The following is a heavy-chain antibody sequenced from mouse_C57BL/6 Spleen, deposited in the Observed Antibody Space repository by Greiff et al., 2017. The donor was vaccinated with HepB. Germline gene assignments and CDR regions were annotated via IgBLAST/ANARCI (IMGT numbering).Heavy chain of an antibody. CDR3: ARDFGAMDY. CDR1: GFTFSSYA. V-gene: IGHV5-4*01. J-gene: IGHJ4*01. CDR2: ISDGGSYT. Sequence: EVQLVESGGGLVKPGGSLKLSCAASGFTFSSYAMSWVRQTPEKRLEWVATISDGGSYTYYPDNVKGRFTISRDNAKNNLYLQMSHLKSEDTAMYYCARDFGAMDYWGQGTSVTVSS.